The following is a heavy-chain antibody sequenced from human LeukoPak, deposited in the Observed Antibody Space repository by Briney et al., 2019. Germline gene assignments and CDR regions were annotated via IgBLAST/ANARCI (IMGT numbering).Heavy chain of an antibody. V-gene: IGHV4-59*01. CDR2: IYYSGST. J-gene: IGHJ4*02. CDR1: GGSISSSY. Sequence: SETLSLTCTVSGGSISSSYWSWIRQPPGTGLEWDGYIYYSGSTSYNPSLKSRVTISLDTSKNQFSLKLSSVTAADTAVYYCARGPKGHFDYWGQGTLVTVSS. CDR3: ARGPKGHFDY.